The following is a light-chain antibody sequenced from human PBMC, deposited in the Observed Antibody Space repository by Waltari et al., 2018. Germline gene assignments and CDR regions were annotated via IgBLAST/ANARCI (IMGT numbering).Light chain of an antibody. CDR1: ALPKKY. V-gene: IGLV3-10*01. J-gene: IGLJ3*02. Sequence: QTARITCSGAALPKKYAFWYQQKSGQAPVLVIYDDDKRPSGIPERFSGSSSGSMATLTITGAQVGDEADYYCYSADGSGDLGVFGGGTKVTVL. CDR3: YSADGSGDLGV. CDR2: DDD.